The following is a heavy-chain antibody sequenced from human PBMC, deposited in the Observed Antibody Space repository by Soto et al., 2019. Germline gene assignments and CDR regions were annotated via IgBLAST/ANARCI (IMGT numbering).Heavy chain of an antibody. J-gene: IGHJ5*02. CDR1: GGSFSGYY. V-gene: IGHV4-34*01. CDR3: ARGRITMVRGVIIRRWFDP. CDR2: INHSGST. D-gene: IGHD3-10*01. Sequence: QVQLQQWGAGLLKPSETLSLTCAVYGGSFSGYYWSWIRQPPGKGLEWIGEINHSGSTNYNPSLKSRVTISVDTSKNQFSLKLSSVTAADTAVYYCARGRITMVRGVIIRRWFDPWGQGTLATVSS.